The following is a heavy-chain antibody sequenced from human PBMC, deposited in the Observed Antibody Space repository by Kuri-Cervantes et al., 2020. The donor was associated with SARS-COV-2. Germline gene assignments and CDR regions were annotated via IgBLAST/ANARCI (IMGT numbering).Heavy chain of an antibody. D-gene: IGHD2-2*02. Sequence: GGSLRLSCAASGFTCSSHWMSWVRQAPGKGLEWVANIKQDGSEKYYVDSVKGRFTISRDNAKNSLYLQMNSLRAEDTAVYYCARDAHCSSTSCYTRGYYYYYMDVWGKGTTVTVSS. J-gene: IGHJ6*03. CDR2: IKQDGSEK. V-gene: IGHV3-7*01. CDR3: ARDAHCSSTSCYTRGYYYYYMDV. CDR1: GFTCSSHW.